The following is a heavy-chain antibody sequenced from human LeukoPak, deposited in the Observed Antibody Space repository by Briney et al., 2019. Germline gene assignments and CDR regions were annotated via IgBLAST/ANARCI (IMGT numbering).Heavy chain of an antibody. CDR2: IYTSGST. Sequence: PSETLSLTCTVSGGSISSYYWSWIRQPAGKGLEWIGRIYTSGSTNYNPSLKSRVTMSVDTSKNQSSLKLSSVTAADTAVYYCASTYYYGSGSYNYWGQGTLVTVSS. V-gene: IGHV4-4*07. J-gene: IGHJ4*02. CDR1: GGSISSYY. D-gene: IGHD3-10*01. CDR3: ASTYYYGSGSYNY.